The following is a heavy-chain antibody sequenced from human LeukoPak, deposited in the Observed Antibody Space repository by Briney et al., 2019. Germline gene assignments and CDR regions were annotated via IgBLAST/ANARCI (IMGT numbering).Heavy chain of an antibody. D-gene: IGHD5-18*01. V-gene: IGHV1-69*04. CDR3: AREVKRGSSYGYPLLGY. CDR1: GGTFSSYT. J-gene: IGHJ4*02. CDR2: IIPILGIA. Sequence: ASVKVSCKASGGTFSSYTISWVRQAPGQGLEWMGRIIPILGIANYAQKFQGGVTITADKSTSTAYMELSSLRSEDTAVYYCAREVKRGSSYGYPLLGYWGQGTLVTVSS.